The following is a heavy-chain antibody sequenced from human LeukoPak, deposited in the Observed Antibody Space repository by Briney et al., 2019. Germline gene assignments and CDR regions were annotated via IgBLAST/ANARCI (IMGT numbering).Heavy chain of an antibody. CDR1: GFTFSSYA. CDR2: ISGSGGST. V-gene: IGHV3-23*01. D-gene: IGHD3-10*01. CDR3: AKSLWESRLARPGYYFDY. J-gene: IGHJ4*02. Sequence: GGSLRLSCAASGFTFSSYAMSWVRQAPGKGLEWVSAISGSGGSTYYADSVKGRFTISRDNSKNTLYLQMNSLRAEDTAVYYCAKSLWESRLARPGYYFDYWGQGTLVTVSS.